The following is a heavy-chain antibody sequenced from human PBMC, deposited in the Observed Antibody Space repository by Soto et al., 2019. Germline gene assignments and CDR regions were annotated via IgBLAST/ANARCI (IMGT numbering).Heavy chain of an antibody. D-gene: IGHD2-2*02. CDR1: GGSISSGGYY. J-gene: IGHJ6*02. CDR2: SHSSGST. Sequence: SETLSLTCTVSGGSISSGGYYWTWIRQHPGKGLEWIGYSHSSGSTNYNPSLKSRVTMSVDTSKNQFSLKLRSVIVADTAVYHCARFVRSCSGTTCYTRADVWGQGTTVTVSS. CDR3: ARFVRSCSGTTCYTRADV. V-gene: IGHV4-31*03.